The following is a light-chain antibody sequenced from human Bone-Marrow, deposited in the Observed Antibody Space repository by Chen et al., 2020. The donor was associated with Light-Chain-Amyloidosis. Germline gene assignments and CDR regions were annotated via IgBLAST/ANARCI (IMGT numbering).Light chain of an antibody. J-gene: IGKJ2*01. Sequence: IQMTQSPSSLSASVGDRVTITCRASQSISSYLNWYQQKPGKAPKLLIYATSSLQSGVPSRFSGSGSGTDLTLTISSLQPEDFATYYCQQSYSTPYTFGQGIKLEIK. CDR2: ATS. CDR3: QQSYSTPYT. V-gene: IGKV1-39*01. CDR1: QSISSY.